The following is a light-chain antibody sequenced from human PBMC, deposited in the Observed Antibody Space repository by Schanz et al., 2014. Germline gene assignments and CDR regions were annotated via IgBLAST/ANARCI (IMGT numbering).Light chain of an antibody. V-gene: IGKV1-39*01. CDR2: AAS. CDR1: QSISSY. CDR3: QQSYSIPLT. Sequence: DIQMTQSPSSLSASVGDRVTITCRARQSISSYLNWYQQKPGKAPKLLIYAASSLQSGVPSGFSGSGSGTDFTLTISSLQPEHFATYYCQQSYSIPLTFGQGTRLESK. J-gene: IGKJ5*01.